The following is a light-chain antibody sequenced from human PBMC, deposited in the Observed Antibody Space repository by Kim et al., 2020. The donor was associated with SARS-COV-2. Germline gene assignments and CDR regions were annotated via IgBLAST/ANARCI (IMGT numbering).Light chain of an antibody. V-gene: IGLV2-14*03. Sequence: QSALTQPASLSGSPGQSITISCTGTISDVGAHRYVSWYQQHPGKAPKLLIYEATRRPPVISNRFSASKSGNTASLTISGLQAEDEADYYCSSYTDSDTFVFGGGTQLTVL. CDR1: ISDVGAHRY. J-gene: IGLJ2*01. CDR3: SSYTDSDTFV. CDR2: EAT.